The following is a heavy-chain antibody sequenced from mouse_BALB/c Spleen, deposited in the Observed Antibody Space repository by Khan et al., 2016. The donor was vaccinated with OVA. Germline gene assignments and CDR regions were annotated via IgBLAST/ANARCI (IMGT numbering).Heavy chain of an antibody. CDR3: ARYYGNYGWYFDV. Sequence: QVQLKESGPGLVAPSQSLSITCTVSGLSLTSYGVHWVRQPPGKGLEWLGVIWTGGSTNYNSALMSRLSISKDNSKSQVFLKMNSLQTDDTAMYYCARYYGNYGWYFDVWGAGTTVTVSS. CDR2: IWTGGST. V-gene: IGHV2-9*02. CDR1: GLSLTSYG. D-gene: IGHD2-1*01. J-gene: IGHJ1*01.